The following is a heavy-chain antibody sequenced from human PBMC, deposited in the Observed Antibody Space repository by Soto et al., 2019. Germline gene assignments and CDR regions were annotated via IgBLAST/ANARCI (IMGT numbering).Heavy chain of an antibody. D-gene: IGHD3-10*01. CDR2: FYTSGST. CDR3: ARDRGGFDY. V-gene: IGHV4-4*07. J-gene: IGHJ4*02. CDR1: GGSISSYY. Sequence: SETLSLTCTVSGGSISSYYWSWIRQPAGKGPEWIGRFYTSGSTIYNPSLKSRVTMSVDTSNNQFSLKLISVTPADTAVYYCARDRGGFDYWGQGTLVTVSS.